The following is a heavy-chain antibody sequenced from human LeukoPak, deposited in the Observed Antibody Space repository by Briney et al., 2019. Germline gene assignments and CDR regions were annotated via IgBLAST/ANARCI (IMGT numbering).Heavy chain of an antibody. V-gene: IGHV3-23*01. CDR3: AKDKPVSYDAFDI. Sequence: GGSLRLSCAASGFTFSSYAMSWVRQAPGKGLECGSAISGSGGSTYYADSVKGRFTTSRDNSKNTLYLQMNSLRAEDTAVYYCAKDKPVSYDAFDIWGQGTMVTVSS. J-gene: IGHJ3*02. CDR2: ISGSGGST. D-gene: IGHD5-18*01. CDR1: GFTFSSYA.